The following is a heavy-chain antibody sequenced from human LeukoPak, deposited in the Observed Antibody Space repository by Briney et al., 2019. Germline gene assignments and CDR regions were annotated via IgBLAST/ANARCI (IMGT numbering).Heavy chain of an antibody. V-gene: IGHV3-23*01. Sequence: GGSLRLSCAASGFTFSSYAMSWVRQAPGKGLEGASAFSGSGGSTYYADSVKGRFTISRDNSKNTLYLQMNSLRAEDTAVYYCAKDHLVVVPAASYMDVWGKGTTVTVSS. CDR2: FSGSGGST. D-gene: IGHD2-2*01. CDR1: GFTFSSYA. J-gene: IGHJ6*03. CDR3: AKDHLVVVPAASYMDV.